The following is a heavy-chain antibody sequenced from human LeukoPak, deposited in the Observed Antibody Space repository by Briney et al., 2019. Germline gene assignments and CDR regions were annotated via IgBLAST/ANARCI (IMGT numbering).Heavy chain of an antibody. CDR1: GGSINNYY. J-gene: IGHJ4*02. CDR3: ARGGDYGDLRYFDY. CDR2: IYYRGST. V-gene: IGHV4-59*01. Sequence: LETLSLTCTVSGGSINNYYWSWIRQPPGKGLEWIGYIYYRGSTNYNPSLKSRVTFSVDTSINQFSLKLNSVTAADTAVYYCARGGDYGDLRYFDYWGQGTLVTISS. D-gene: IGHD4-17*01.